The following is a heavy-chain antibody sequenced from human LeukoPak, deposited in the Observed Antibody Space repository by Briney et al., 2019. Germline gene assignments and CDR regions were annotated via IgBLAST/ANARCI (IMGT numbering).Heavy chain of an antibody. CDR1: GFTFSTYI. D-gene: IGHD3-9*01. CDR2: IWYDGSNK. CDR3: ARQHLPSYYDILTGSPYYYGMDV. J-gene: IGHJ6*02. Sequence: PGGSLRLSCAVSGFTFSTYIMSWVRQAPGKGLEWVAVIWYDGSNKYYADSVKGRFTISRDNSKNTLYLQMNSLRAEDTAVYYCARQHLPSYYDILTGSPYYYGMDVWGQGTTVTVSS. V-gene: IGHV3-33*08.